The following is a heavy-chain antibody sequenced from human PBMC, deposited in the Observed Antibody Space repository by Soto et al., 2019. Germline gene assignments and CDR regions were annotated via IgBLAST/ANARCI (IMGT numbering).Heavy chain of an antibody. J-gene: IGHJ5*02. CDR1: GGSTSSSSYY. CDR2: IYYSGST. CDR3: ARHQMRSEEVLWHPLSFGWFDP. Sequence: PSEPLSLTCPVSGGSTSSSSYYWGWIRQHPGKGLEWIGSIYYSGSTYYNPSLKSRVTISVDTSKNQFSLKLSSVTAADTAVYYCARHQMRSEEVLWHPLSFGWFDPWGQGTLVTVSS. V-gene: IGHV4-39*01. D-gene: IGHD3-10*01.